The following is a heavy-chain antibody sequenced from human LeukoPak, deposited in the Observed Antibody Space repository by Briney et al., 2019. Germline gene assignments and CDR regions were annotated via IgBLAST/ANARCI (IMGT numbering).Heavy chain of an antibody. CDR1: GFTFISYS. J-gene: IGHJ4*02. V-gene: IGHV3-23*01. CDR3: AKELAECGGDCYSLLDY. D-gene: IGHD2-21*02. CDR2: ISGSGGST. Sequence: GGSLRLSCAASGFTFISYSMSWVRRAPGRGLEWVSLISGSGGSTYYADSAKGRFTISRANSKNTLYLQMNSLRAEDTAIYYCAKELAECGGDCYSLLDYWGQGTLVTVSS.